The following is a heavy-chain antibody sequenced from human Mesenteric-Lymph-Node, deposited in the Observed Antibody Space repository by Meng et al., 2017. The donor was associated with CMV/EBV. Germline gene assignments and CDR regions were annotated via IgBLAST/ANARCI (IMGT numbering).Heavy chain of an antibody. CDR1: GFAFSSYA. CDR3: AGYLPRQYYYYYAMDV. J-gene: IGHJ6*02. D-gene: IGHD5-18*01. V-gene: IGHV3-23*01. Sequence: GGSLRLSCAASGFAFSSYALSWVRQAPGKGLEWVSAISASGGSTYYADSVKGRFTISRDNSKNAVFLHMNSLRAEDTAVYYCAGYLPRQYYYYYAMDVWGPGTTVTVSS. CDR2: ISASGGST.